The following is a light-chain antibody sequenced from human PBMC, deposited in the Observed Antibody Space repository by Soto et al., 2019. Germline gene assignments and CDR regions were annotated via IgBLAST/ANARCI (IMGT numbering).Light chain of an antibody. V-gene: IGKV3-20*01. Sequence: DIVLTQSPATLSLSPGERATLSCRASQSVRGYLAWYQQKPGQAPRLLIYGASSRATGIPDRFSGSGSGTDFTLTISRLEPEDFAVYYCQQYGSSPPTFGQGTKVDIK. CDR2: GAS. CDR3: QQYGSSPPT. J-gene: IGKJ1*01. CDR1: QSVRGY.